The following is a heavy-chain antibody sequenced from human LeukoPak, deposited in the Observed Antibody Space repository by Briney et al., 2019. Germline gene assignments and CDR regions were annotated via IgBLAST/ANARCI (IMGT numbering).Heavy chain of an antibody. CDR2: ISYEGSNQ. CDR1: GFSPRNHG. CDR3: AKDVRFLEWSLDS. J-gene: IGHJ4*02. Sequence: PGRSLRLSCAASGFSPRNHGMHWVRQAPGRGLEWMAFISYEGSNQYYAESVKGRFSISRDNSKNTVYLQMNSLKTEDTGVYHCAKDVRFLEWSLDSWGQGTQVIVSS. V-gene: IGHV3-30*18. D-gene: IGHD3-3*01.